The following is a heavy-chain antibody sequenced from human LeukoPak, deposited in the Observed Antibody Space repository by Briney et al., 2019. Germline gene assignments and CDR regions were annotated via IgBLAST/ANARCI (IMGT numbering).Heavy chain of an antibody. J-gene: IGHJ4*02. D-gene: IGHD4-11*01. CDR2: MYYSGSP. CDR1: GGSITSGTYY. Sequence: SETLSLTCTVAGGSITSGTYYWGWIRQPPGKGLEWVGNMYYSGSPYHNPSLKSRVTISVDTSKNQFSLKLNSVTASDTAAYYCVRSTTVTTWFDYWGQGTLVTVSS. V-gene: IGHV4-39*01. CDR3: VRSTTVTTWFDY.